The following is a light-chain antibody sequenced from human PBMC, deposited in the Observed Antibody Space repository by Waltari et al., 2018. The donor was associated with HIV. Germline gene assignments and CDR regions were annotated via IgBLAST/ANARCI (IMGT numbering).Light chain of an antibody. CDR2: AAS. J-gene: IGKJ4*01. Sequence: DIQLTPSPAFLSASVGDRVTVTCRASQGISTYLAWYKQQPGKAPELLMYAASTLQSGVPSRFSGTGSGTEFTLTISSLQPEDFATYYCQHLHSYPLTFGGGTKVEIK. V-gene: IGKV1-9*01. CDR1: QGISTY. CDR3: QHLHSYPLT.